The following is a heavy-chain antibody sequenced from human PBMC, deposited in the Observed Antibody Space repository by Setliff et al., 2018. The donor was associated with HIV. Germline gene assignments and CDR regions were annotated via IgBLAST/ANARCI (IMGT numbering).Heavy chain of an antibody. J-gene: IGHJ5*02. D-gene: IGHD3-22*01. V-gene: IGHV4-59*02. Sequence: PSETLSLTCTVSGVSVSNYYWSWIRQPPGKGLEWIGYMYYSGNTNYNPSLKSRVTISVDTSKSQFSLKLNSVTAADTAVYYCASRIYYYDESRVLREEGFVPWGQGTLVTVSS. CDR1: GVSVSNYY. CDR2: MYYSGNT. CDR3: ASRIYYYDESRVLREEGFVP.